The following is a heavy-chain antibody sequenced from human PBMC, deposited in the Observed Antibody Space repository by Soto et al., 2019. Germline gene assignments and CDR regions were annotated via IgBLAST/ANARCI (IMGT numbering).Heavy chain of an antibody. V-gene: IGHV1-46*01. D-gene: IGHD1-26*01. Sequence: ASVKVSCKAPRDTFTSYYINWVRQAPGQGLEWMGVINPHGGSTAYAQKFKGRVTLTRDTSASTVYMEVSSLTSEDTAMYYCARSAGGNFGIIIEGTNWFDPWGQGTLVTVSS. CDR1: RDTFTSYY. J-gene: IGHJ5*02. CDR2: INPHGGST. CDR3: ARSAGGNFGIIIEGTNWFDP.